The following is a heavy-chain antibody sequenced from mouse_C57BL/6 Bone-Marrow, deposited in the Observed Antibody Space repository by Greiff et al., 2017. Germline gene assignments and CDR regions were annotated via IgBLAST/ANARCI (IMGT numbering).Heavy chain of an antibody. CDR2: ISSGSSTI. J-gene: IGHJ3*01. CDR3: ARGGYYYGSSSFAY. V-gene: IGHV5-17*01. D-gene: IGHD1-1*01. CDR1: GFTFSDYG. Sequence: EVNLVESGGGLVKPGGSLKLSCAASGFTFSDYGMHWVRQAPEKGLEWVAYISSGSSTIYYADTVKGRFTISRDNAKNTLFLQMTSLRSEDTAMYYCARGGYYYGSSSFAYWGQGTLVTVSA.